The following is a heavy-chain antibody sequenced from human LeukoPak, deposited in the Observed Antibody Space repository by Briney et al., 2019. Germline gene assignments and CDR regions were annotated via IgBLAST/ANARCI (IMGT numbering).Heavy chain of an antibody. CDR3: ARVGEILGTSFDS. V-gene: IGHV1-8*03. D-gene: IGHD7-27*01. CDR1: GYTFTSYD. CDR2: MNPNSGNT. Sequence: ASVKVSCKASGYTFTSYDINWVRQATGQGLEWMGWMNPNSGNTGYAQKFQGRVTITRNTSISTAYMELSSLRSEDTAVYYCARVGEILGTSFDSWGQGTLVTVSS. J-gene: IGHJ4*02.